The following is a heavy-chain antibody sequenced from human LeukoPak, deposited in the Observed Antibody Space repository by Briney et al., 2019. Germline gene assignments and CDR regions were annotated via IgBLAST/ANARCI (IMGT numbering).Heavy chain of an antibody. V-gene: IGHV3-48*02. CDR1: GFTFSSYS. D-gene: IGHD6-13*01. Sequence: GGSLRLSCAASGFTFSSYSMNRVRQAPGKGLEWVSYISPSSTTIYYAESVKGRFTISRDNAKNSLCLQMDSLRDEDTAVYYCARAAYSSSPDYWGQGTLVTVSS. CDR2: ISPSSTTI. CDR3: ARAAYSSSPDY. J-gene: IGHJ4*02.